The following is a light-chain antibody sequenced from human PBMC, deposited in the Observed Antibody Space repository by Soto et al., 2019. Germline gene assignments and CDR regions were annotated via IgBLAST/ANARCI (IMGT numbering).Light chain of an antibody. V-gene: IGKV3-20*01. CDR1: QRVTSCF. CDR2: RAS. CDR3: QQYGSSPAT. J-gene: IGKJ1*01. Sequence: EIVLTQSPGTLSLSPGERATLSCRASQRVTSCFLAWYQQKSGQAPRLLIFRASSRSTGIPDLFRGSGSMTYLPLSISSLEREDCAVYYCQQYGSSPATFGQGTKVEIK.